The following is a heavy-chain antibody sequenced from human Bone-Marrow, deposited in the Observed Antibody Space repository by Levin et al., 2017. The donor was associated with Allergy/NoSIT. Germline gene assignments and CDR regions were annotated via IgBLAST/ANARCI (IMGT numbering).Heavy chain of an antibody. CDR3: STTVYCSGGRCNSYYYGLDV. CDR1: GFTFNNAW. J-gene: IGHJ6*02. V-gene: IGHV3-15*01. Sequence: SGGSLRLSCAVSGFTFNNAWMNWVRQAPGKGLEWVGRVKSKTDGGTTDYAAPVKGRFTISRDDSKNTVNLQMNSLKTEDTAVYYCSTTVYCSGGRCNSYYYGLDVWGQGTTVTVSS. CDR2: VKSKTDGGTT. D-gene: IGHD2-15*01.